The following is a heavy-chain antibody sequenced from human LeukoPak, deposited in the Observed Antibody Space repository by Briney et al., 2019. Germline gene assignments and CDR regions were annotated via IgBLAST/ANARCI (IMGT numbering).Heavy chain of an antibody. CDR2: IYYSGGT. CDR3: ARQGPLTTAVTTRTNPFDN. Sequence: SETLSLTCTVSGGSISSSYWSWIRQPPGKGLEWIWYIYYSGGTSYNTSLKSRVTISVDTSNNQFSLKLNSVTAADTAVDYCARQGPLTTAVTTRTNPFDNWGQGTLVTVSS. CDR1: GGSISSSY. D-gene: IGHD4-11*01. J-gene: IGHJ4*02. V-gene: IGHV4-59*08.